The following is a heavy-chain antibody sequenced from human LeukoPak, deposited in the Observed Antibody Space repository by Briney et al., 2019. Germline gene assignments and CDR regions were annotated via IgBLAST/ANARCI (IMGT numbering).Heavy chain of an antibody. CDR3: ARDKLMVYAGWIDY. J-gene: IGHJ4*02. Sequence: PGRSLRLSCAASGFTFSSYGMHWVRQAPGKGLEWVAVIWYDGSNKYYADSVKGRFTISRDNSKNTLYLQMNSLRAEDTAVYYCARDKLMVYAGWIDYWGQGTLVTVSS. D-gene: IGHD2-8*01. V-gene: IGHV3-33*01. CDR2: IWYDGSNK. CDR1: GFTFSSYG.